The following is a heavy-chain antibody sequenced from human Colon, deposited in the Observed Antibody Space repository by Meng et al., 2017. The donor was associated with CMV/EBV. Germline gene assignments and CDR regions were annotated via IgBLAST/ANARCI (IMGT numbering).Heavy chain of an antibody. CDR2: ISPTGDHS. J-gene: IGHJ5*02. D-gene: IGHD5/OR15-5a*01. Sequence: QVQLVQSGAEVTKPGASVEVSCKASGYTFTSHGISWARQAPGQGLEWMGLISPTGDHSLIIEKFQGRLTMTRDAATSTAYMELTGLTSEDTAVYYCARDNSVTDSWWFDPWGQGTLVTVSS. V-gene: IGHV1-18*01. CDR3: ARDNSVTDSWWFDP. CDR1: GYTFTSHG.